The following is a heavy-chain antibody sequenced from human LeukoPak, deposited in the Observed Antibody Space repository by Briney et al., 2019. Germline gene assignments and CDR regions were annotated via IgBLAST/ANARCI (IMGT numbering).Heavy chain of an antibody. V-gene: IGHV4-61*02. J-gene: IGHJ6*02. CDR1: GGSISRGTYY. Sequence: SETLSLTCTVSGGSISRGTYYWSWIRQPAGKGLEWIGRIYTSGTTNYNPSLKSRVTISIDTSNNQFSLKLSSVTAADTAVYYCARYCSSTSCYPYYYYGMDVWGQGTTVTVSS. CDR2: IYTSGTT. D-gene: IGHD2-2*01. CDR3: ARYCSSTSCYPYYYYGMDV.